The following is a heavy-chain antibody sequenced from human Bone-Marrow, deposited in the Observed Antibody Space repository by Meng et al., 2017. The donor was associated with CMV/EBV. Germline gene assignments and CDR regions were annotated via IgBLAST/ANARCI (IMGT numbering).Heavy chain of an antibody. V-gene: IGHV1-18*01. D-gene: IGHD6-19*01. Sequence: ASVKVSCNASGYTFTSYGSSWVRQAPGQGLEWMGWISAYNGNTNYAQKLQGRITMTTDTSTSTAYMELRSLRSDDTAVYYCARVVVGSGWFWIEYYFDYWGQGTLVTVSS. CDR1: GYTFTSYG. CDR2: ISAYNGNT. CDR3: ARVVVGSGWFWIEYYFDY. J-gene: IGHJ4*02.